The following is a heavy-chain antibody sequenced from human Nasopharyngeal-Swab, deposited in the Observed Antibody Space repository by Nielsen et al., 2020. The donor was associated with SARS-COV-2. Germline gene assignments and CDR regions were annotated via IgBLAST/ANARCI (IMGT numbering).Heavy chain of an antibody. J-gene: IGHJ4*02. CDR1: GFSLSASGMC. D-gene: IGHD3-9*01. CDR3: ARTQATGYQFDY. Sequence: SGPTLVKPTQTLTLTCTFSGFSLSASGMCVTWIRQPPGKALEWLAPIDWDDDKYYSTSLKTRLTISKDTSKNQVVLTMTNMDPVDTATYYCARTQATGYQFDYWGQGTLVTVSS. CDR2: IDWDDDK. V-gene: IGHV2-70*01.